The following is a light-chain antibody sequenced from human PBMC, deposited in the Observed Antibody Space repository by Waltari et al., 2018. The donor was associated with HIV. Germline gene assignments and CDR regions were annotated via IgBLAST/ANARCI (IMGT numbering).Light chain of an antibody. CDR1: QSISSRF. V-gene: IGKV3-20*01. CDR3: HHYGSSPFT. J-gene: IGKJ3*01. CDR2: GAS. Sequence: DIVLTPSPGTLSLSPGESATLSCRASQSISSRFLAWYQQKLGQAPRLLIYGASSRAAGIPDRFSGSGSGTDFTLTINRLEPEDCGVFYCHHYGSSPFTFGPGTKVDIK.